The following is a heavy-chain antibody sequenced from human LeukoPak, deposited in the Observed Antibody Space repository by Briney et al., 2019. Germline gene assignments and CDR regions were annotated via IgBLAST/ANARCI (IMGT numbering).Heavy chain of an antibody. Sequence: SETLSLTCTVSGASISSGDYYWSWIRQPPGKGLECIGHIYYSGSTYYHPSLKSRVTISVDTSKNQFSLKLSSVTAADTAKYYCARRPLFLPLDKWGQGALVTV. CDR3: ARRPLFLPLDK. CDR1: GASISSGDYY. J-gene: IGHJ4*02. CDR2: IYYSGST. V-gene: IGHV4-30-4*01. D-gene: IGHD2-21*01.